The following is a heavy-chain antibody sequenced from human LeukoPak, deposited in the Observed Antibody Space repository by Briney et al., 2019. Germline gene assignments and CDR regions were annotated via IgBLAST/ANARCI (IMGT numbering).Heavy chain of an antibody. CDR2: INPNSGGT. CDR3: ARVFGIVGAWDWFDP. CDR1: GYTFTGYY. J-gene: IGHJ5*02. Sequence: ASVKVSCKASGYTFTGYYMHWVRQAPGQGLEWMGWINPNSGGTNYAQKFQGRVTMTRDTSISTAYMELSRLRSDDTAVYYCARVFGIVGAWDWFDPWGQGTLVTVSS. D-gene: IGHD1-26*01. V-gene: IGHV1-2*02.